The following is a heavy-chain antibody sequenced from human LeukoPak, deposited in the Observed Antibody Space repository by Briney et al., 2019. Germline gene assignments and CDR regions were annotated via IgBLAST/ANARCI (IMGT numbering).Heavy chain of an antibody. J-gene: IGHJ3*02. CDR3: ARSTRYYDSSGYYRVDAFDI. V-gene: IGHV4-59*01. Sequence: SETLSLTCAVYGGSFSGYYWSWIRQPPGKGLEWIGYIYYSGSTNYNPPLKSRVTISVDTSKNQFSLKLSSVTAADTAVYYCARSTRYYDSSGYYRVDAFDIWGQGTMVTVSS. CDR2: IYYSGST. D-gene: IGHD3-22*01. CDR1: GGSFSGYY.